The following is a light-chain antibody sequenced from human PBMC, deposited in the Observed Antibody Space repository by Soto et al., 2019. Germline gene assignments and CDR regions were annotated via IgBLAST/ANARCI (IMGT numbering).Light chain of an antibody. J-gene: IGKJ3*01. CDR1: QGIGDT. Sequence: EIVMMQSPATLSVSPGEGATLSCRASQGIGDTLAWYQHKLGQPPRLLIYDASNRATGIPVRFSGSGSGTDFTLTISSLEPEDFAVYYCQQRSTWPPFSFGPGTKVDI. CDR3: QQRSTWPPFS. CDR2: DAS. V-gene: IGKV3-11*01.